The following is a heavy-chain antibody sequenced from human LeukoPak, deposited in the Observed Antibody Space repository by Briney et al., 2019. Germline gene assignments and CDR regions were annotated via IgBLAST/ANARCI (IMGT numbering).Heavy chain of an antibody. CDR2: IIPILGIA. CDR1: GGTFSSYT. J-gene: IGHJ4*02. D-gene: IGHD2-15*01. CDR3: ASEYCSGGSCYPVDY. V-gene: IGHV1-69*02. Sequence: GASVKVSCKASGGTFSSYTIGWVRQAPGQGLEWMGRIIPILGIANYAQKFQGRVTITADKSTSTAYMELSSLRSEDTAVYYCASEYCSGGSCYPVDYWGQGTLVTVSS.